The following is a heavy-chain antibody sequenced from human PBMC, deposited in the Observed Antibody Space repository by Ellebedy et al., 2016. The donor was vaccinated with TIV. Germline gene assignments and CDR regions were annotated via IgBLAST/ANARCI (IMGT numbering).Heavy chain of an antibody. V-gene: IGHV3-7*01. J-gene: IGHJ5*02. CDR1: GFTFNSHW. CDR3: ARDSAGFDP. CDR2: LNQDGSEI. Sequence: GGSLRLXXAASGFTFNSHWMAWVRQAPGKGLEWVGNLNQDGSEIYYLDSAKGRFSISRDNAKNSLYLQMNSLRTEDTAVYYCARDSAGFDPWGQGTQVTVSS.